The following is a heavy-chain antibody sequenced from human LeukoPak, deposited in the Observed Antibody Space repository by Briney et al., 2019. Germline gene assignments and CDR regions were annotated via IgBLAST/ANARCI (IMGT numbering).Heavy chain of an antibody. CDR2: IYYSGST. CDR1: GGSISSSSYY. CDR3: ARDLYCSGGSCYSGPYYFDY. Sequence: PSETLSLTCTVSGGSISSSSYYWGWIRQPPGKGLEWIGSIYYSGSTYYNPSLKSRVTISVDTSKNQFSLKLSSVTAADTAVYYCARDLYCSGGSCYSGPYYFDYWGQGTLVTVSS. J-gene: IGHJ4*02. D-gene: IGHD2-15*01. V-gene: IGHV4-39*07.